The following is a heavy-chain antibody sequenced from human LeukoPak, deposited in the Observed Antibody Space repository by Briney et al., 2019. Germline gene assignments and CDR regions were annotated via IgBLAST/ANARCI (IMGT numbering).Heavy chain of an antibody. J-gene: IGHJ4*02. Sequence: GGSLRLSCAASGFTFSSYAMSWVRQAPGKGLEWVSTISAGGGSTYYAGSVKGRFTISRDNSKNTLYLQMNSLRAEDTAVYYCAKHGGSYRSELDYWGQGTLVTVSS. CDR1: GFTFSSYA. CDR3: AKHGGSYRSELDY. D-gene: IGHD3-16*02. V-gene: IGHV3-23*01. CDR2: ISAGGGST.